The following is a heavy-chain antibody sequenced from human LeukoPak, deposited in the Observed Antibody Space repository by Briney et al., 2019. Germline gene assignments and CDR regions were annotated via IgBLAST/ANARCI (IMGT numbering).Heavy chain of an antibody. CDR3: AKAQSSGYYSPIDY. Sequence: PGRSLRLSCAASGFTFDDYAMHWVRHAPGKGLEWVSGISWNSGSIGYADSVKGRFTISRDNAKNSLYLQMNSLRAEDTALYYCAKAQSSGYYSPIDYWGQGTLVTVSS. V-gene: IGHV3-9*01. J-gene: IGHJ4*02. CDR2: ISWNSGSI. CDR1: GFTFDDYA. D-gene: IGHD3-22*01.